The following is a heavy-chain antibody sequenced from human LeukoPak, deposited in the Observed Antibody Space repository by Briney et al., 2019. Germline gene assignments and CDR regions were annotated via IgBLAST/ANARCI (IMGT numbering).Heavy chain of an antibody. J-gene: IGHJ4*02. D-gene: IGHD3-22*01. Sequence: GGSLRLSCATSGFTFNTYLMSWVRQGPGKGLEWVSGISFTGDKTYYRDSVKGRFTISRDNSKNTVSLQMNSLRAEDTAVYYCAPAPMIASYYFDYWGQGTLVTVSS. V-gene: IGHV3-23*01. CDR3: APAPMIASYYFDY. CDR1: GFTFNTYL. CDR2: ISFTGDKT.